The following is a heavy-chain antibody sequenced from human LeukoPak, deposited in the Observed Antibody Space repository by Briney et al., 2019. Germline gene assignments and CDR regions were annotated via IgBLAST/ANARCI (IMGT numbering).Heavy chain of an antibody. CDR1: GHTFSISW. CDR3: ARCGHYDAYRV. V-gene: IGHV5-51*01. D-gene: IGHD2-21*02. CDR2: IYVGDSDT. Sequence: GDSLKISCKGSGHTFSISWIGWLRQKPGEGLEWMGIIYVGDSDTRYNPSFQGQVTISADRSTSTAYLQWSSLKSSDTAIYYCARCGHYDAYRVWGQGTLVSVSS. J-gene: IGHJ3*01.